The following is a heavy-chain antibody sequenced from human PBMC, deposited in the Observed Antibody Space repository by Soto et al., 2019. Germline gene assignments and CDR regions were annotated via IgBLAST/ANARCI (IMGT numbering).Heavy chain of an antibody. CDR2: ISAYNGNT. V-gene: IGHV1-18*04. CDR1: GYTFTSYG. Sequence: ASVKVSCKASGYTFTSYGISWVRQAPGQGLERMGWISAYNGNTNYAQKLQGRVTMTTDTSTSTAYMELRSLRSDDTAVYYCARDGEGLRFLEWLSSTRYYGMDIWGQGTTVTVS. CDR3: ARDGEGLRFLEWLSSTRYYGMDI. J-gene: IGHJ6*02. D-gene: IGHD3-3*01.